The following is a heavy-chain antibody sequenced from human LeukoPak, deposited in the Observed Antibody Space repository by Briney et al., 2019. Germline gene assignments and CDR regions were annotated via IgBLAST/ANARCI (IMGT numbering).Heavy chain of an antibody. D-gene: IGHD5-18*01. V-gene: IGHV4-34*01. J-gene: IGHJ4*02. CDR1: GGSFSGYY. CDR2: INHSGST. Sequence: PSETLSLTCAVYGGSFSGYYWSWIRQPPGKGLEWIGEINHSGSTNYNPSLMSRVTISVDTSKNQFSLKLSSVTAADTAVYYCARFGRYSYGRTSFDYWGQGTLVTVSS. CDR3: ARFGRYSYGRTSFDY.